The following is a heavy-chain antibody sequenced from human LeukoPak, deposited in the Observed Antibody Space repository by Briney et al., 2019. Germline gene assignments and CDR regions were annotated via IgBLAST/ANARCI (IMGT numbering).Heavy chain of an antibody. Sequence: PGGSLRLSCAASVFTFSSYSMSWVRQAPWKGLEWVSTITTSDGNTYYADSVKGRFTVSRDNSKNTLFLQMNSLRAEDTAVYYCAKDGGLWVSAHWGDSWGRGTLVTVSS. J-gene: IGHJ4*02. CDR1: VFTFSSYS. CDR3: AKDGGLWVSAHWGDS. CDR2: ITTSDGNT. D-gene: IGHD7-27*01. V-gene: IGHV3-23*01.